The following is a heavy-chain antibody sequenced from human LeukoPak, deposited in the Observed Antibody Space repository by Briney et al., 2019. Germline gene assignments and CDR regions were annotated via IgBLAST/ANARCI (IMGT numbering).Heavy chain of an antibody. CDR2: IIPIFGTA. J-gene: IGHJ4*02. V-gene: IGHV1-69*13. D-gene: IGHD2-2*02. CDR3: ASPEPMDRCSSTSCYTC. CDR1: GYTFTSYA. Sequence: EASVKVSCKASGYTFTSYAVHWVRQAPGQGLEWMGGIIPIFGTANYAQKFQGRVTITADESTSTAYMEVSSLRSEDTAVYYCASPEPMDRCSSTSCYTCWGQGTLVTVSS.